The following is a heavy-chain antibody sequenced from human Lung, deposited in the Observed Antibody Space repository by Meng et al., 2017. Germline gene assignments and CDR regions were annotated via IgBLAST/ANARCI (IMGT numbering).Heavy chain of an antibody. V-gene: IGHV1-2*06. J-gene: IGHJ4*02. CDR3: ARDEDISAAGKLFGDY. D-gene: IGHD6-13*01. Sequence: VNSGAAVEQPECSGVISCKASGYTVSDYWLHWVRRAPGKGLEWMGRINPKSGDTHYAQRFQGRVTMTGDTSISTAYMELSGLRSDDTAMYYCARDEDISAAGKLFGDYWGQGTLVTVSS. CDR1: GYTVSDYW. CDR2: INPKSGDT.